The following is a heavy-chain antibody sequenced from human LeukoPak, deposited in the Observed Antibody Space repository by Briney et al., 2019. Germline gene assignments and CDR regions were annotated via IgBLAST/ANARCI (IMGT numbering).Heavy chain of an antibody. CDR3: ARVQSSQWSIGSSWTKYNWFDP. CDR1: GYTFTSYA. D-gene: IGHD6-13*01. J-gene: IGHJ5*02. V-gene: IGHV1-3*01. Sequence: ASVKVSCKASGYTFTSYAMHWVRQAPGQRLEWMGWINAGNGNTKYSQKFQGRVTITRDTSASTAYMGLSSLRSEDTAVYYCARVQSSQWSIGSSWTKYNWFDPWGQGTLVTVSS. CDR2: INAGNGNT.